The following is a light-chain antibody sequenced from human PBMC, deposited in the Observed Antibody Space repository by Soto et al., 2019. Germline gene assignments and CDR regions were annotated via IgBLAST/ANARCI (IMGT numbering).Light chain of an antibody. V-gene: IGKV3-15*01. CDR2: GAS. J-gene: IGKJ1*01. CDR1: QSISSN. CDR3: QQYNYAPWT. Sequence: EIEMTQSPSTLSVSPGDRATISCRASQSISSNLAWYQQKPGHAPRLLIYGASTRATGMPARFSGSGSGTEFTLTISSLQSEDFAVYYCQQYNYAPWTFGQGTKVEIK.